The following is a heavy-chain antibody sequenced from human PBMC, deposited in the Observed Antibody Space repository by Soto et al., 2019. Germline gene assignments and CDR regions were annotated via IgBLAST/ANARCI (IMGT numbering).Heavy chain of an antibody. V-gene: IGHV4-30-4*01. CDR3: VRVFADYYEDT. J-gene: IGHJ4*02. CDR2: IYYSGST. Sequence: SETLSLTCTVSGGSISSGDYYWSWIRQPPGKGLEWIGYIYYSGSTYYNPSLKSRVTISVDTSKNQFSLKLSSVNAADTAVYYCVRVFADYYEDTWGQGTLVTVSS. CDR1: GGSISSGDYY. D-gene: IGHD3-22*01.